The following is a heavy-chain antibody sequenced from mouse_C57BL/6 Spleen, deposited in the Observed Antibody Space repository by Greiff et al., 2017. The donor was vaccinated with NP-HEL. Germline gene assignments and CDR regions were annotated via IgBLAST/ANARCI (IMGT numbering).Heavy chain of an antibody. D-gene: IGHD2-3*01. J-gene: IGHJ3*01. Sequence: QVQLQQSGAELVRPGASVKLSCKASGYTFTDYYINWVKQRPGQGLEWIARIYPGSGNTYYNEKFKGKATLTAEKSSSTAYMQLSSLTSEDSAVYFCARDGAGNRFAYWGQGTLVTVSA. V-gene: IGHV1-76*01. CDR1: GYTFTDYY. CDR3: ARDGAGNRFAY. CDR2: IYPGSGNT.